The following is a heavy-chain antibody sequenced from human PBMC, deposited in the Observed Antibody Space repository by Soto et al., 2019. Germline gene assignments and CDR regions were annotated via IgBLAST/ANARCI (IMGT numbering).Heavy chain of an antibody. Sequence: EVQLVESGGGLVQPGRSLRLSCAASGFNFDDYAMHWVRQAPGKGLEWVSGISWTVGSIAYADSVKGRFTISRDNAKNSLYLQMNSLRADDTALYYCAKGVAGWYYFDYWGQGTLVTVSS. J-gene: IGHJ4*02. D-gene: IGHD3-3*01. CDR3: AKGVAGWYYFDY. CDR2: ISWTVGSI. CDR1: GFNFDDYA. V-gene: IGHV3-9*01.